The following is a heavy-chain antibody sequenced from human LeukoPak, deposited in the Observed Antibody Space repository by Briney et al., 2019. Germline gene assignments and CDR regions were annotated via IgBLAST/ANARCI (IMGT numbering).Heavy chain of an antibody. V-gene: IGHV3-23*01. CDR3: AKLLVGATWVPFDY. CDR1: GFTFSSYA. CDR2: ISGSGGST. D-gene: IGHD1-26*01. J-gene: IGHJ4*02. Sequence: RSGGSLRLSCAASGFTFSSYAMSWVRQAPGKGLEWVSAISGSGGSTYYADSVKGRFTISRDNSKNTLYLQMNSLRAEDTAVYYCAKLLVGATWVPFDYWGQGTLVTVSS.